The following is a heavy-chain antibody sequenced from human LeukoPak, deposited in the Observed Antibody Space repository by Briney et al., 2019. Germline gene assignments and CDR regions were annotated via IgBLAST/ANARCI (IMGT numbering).Heavy chain of an antibody. D-gene: IGHD3-22*01. Sequence: SETLSLTCTVSGGSISSSSYYWGWIRQPPGKGLEWIGSIYYSGNTYYSPSLKSRVTVSVDTSKNQFSPKLSSVTAADTAVYYCARRGSGLNWFDPWGQGTLVTVSS. V-gene: IGHV4-39*01. CDR2: IYYSGNT. CDR1: GGSISSSSYY. CDR3: ARRGSGLNWFDP. J-gene: IGHJ5*02.